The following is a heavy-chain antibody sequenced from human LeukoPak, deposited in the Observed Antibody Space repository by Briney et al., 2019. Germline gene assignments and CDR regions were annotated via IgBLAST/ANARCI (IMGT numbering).Heavy chain of an antibody. CDR1: GFTFSSYA. CDR2: ISGSGGST. D-gene: IGHD6-6*01. Sequence: GGSLRLSCAASGFTFSSYAMRWVRQAPGKGVEWVSAISGSGGSTYYADSVKGRFTISRDNSKNTLYLQMNSLRAEDTAVYYCARGYSSSSWSLFDYWGQGTLVTVSS. J-gene: IGHJ4*02. V-gene: IGHV3-23*01. CDR3: ARGYSSSSWSLFDY.